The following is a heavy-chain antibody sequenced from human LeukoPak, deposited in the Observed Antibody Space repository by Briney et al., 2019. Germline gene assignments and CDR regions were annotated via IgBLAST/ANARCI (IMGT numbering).Heavy chain of an antibody. CDR3: AKVATMLGFDY. CDR2: ISSSSRYI. D-gene: IGHD5-12*01. Sequence: GGSLRLSCTAFGLTFRTYSMNWVRQAPGKGLEWVSSISSSSRYIYYADSVKGPFTISRDNAKNSWYLQMNSLRAEDTAVYYCAKVATMLGFDYWGQGTLVTVSS. V-gene: IGHV3-21*01. J-gene: IGHJ4*02. CDR1: GLTFRTYS.